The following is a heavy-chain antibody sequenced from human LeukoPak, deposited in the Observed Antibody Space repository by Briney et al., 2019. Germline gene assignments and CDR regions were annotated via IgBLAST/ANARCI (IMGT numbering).Heavy chain of an antibody. J-gene: IGHJ4*02. CDR1: GYSFTSYW. CDR3: ARHEGYSYDSDY. Sequence: PGESLKISSKGSGYSFTSYWISWVRQMPGKGLEWMGRIGPSDSYTNYIRSCQGLVTISADKSIGTAYLQWSSLKASDTAMYYCARHEGYSYDSDYWGQGTLVTVSS. D-gene: IGHD5-18*01. CDR2: IGPSDSYT. V-gene: IGHV5-10-1*01.